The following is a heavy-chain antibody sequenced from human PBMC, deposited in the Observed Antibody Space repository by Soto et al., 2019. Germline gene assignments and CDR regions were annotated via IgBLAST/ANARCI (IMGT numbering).Heavy chain of an antibody. CDR1: GGSINSGGYS. CDR2: IYHSGST. J-gene: IGHJ3*02. CDR3: ARDLWNYYDSSGYRDDAFDI. V-gene: IGHV4-30-2*01. Sequence: SETLSLTCVVSGGSINSGGYSWSWYRQPPGKGLEWIGYIYHSGSTYYNPSLKSRVAISVDRSKNQFSLKLSSLRSEDTAVYYCARDLWNYYDSSGYRDDAFDIWGQGTMVTVSS. D-gene: IGHD3-22*01.